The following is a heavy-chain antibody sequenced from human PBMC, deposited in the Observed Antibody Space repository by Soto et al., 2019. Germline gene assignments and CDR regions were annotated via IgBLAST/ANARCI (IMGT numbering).Heavy chain of an antibody. CDR1: GFTISNYI. CDR3: ARDDEDGSYCDLGY. V-gene: IGHV3-30-3*01. D-gene: IGHD3-10*01. J-gene: IGHJ4*02. Sequence: QVQLVESGGGVVQPGRSLRLSCAASGFTISNYIMHWVRQAPGKGLEWVAMILHDGNNKYYADSVKGRFTISRDNSKNTLYLQMNSLRNEDTAMYYCARDDEDGSYCDLGYWGQGTLVTVSS. CDR2: ILHDGNNK.